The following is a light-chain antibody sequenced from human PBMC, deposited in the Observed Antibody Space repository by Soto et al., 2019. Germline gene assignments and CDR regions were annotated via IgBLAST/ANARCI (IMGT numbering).Light chain of an antibody. J-gene: IGLJ3*02. Sequence: QSVLTQPPSASGTPGQSVTISCSGSSSNIGDNTVNWYQQLPGTAPKLLMYSNDQRWSGVPDRFSGSKSGTSASLAISGLQSEDEADYYCAVWDDSLNGWVFGGGTKLTVL. CDR3: AVWDDSLNGWV. V-gene: IGLV1-44*01. CDR1: SSNIGDNT. CDR2: SND.